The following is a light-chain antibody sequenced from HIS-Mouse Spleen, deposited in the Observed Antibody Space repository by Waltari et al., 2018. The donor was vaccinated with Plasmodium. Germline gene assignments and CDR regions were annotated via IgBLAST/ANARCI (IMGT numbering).Light chain of an antibody. V-gene: IGKV3-20*01. CDR3: QQYGSSPYT. CDR1: QSVSSSY. CDR2: GAS. J-gene: IGKJ2*01. Sequence: EIVLTQSPGTLSLSPGESANLSCRASQSVSSSYLAWYEQKPRQAPRLLIYGASSRATGIPDRFSGSVSGTDFTLTISRLEPENFAVYYCQQYGSSPYTFGQGTKLEIK.